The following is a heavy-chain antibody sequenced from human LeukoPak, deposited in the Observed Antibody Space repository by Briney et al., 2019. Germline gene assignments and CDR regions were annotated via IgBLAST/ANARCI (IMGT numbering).Heavy chain of an antibody. V-gene: IGHV3-30-3*01. CDR1: GFTFSSYA. J-gene: IGHJ4*02. D-gene: IGHD1-26*01. Sequence: GRSLRLSCAASGFTFSSYAMHWVRQAPGKGLEWVAVISYDGSNKYYADSVKGRFTISRDNSKNTLYLQMYSLRAEDTAVYYCARAYWDPWGQGTLVTVSS. CDR3: ARAYWDP. CDR2: ISYDGSNK.